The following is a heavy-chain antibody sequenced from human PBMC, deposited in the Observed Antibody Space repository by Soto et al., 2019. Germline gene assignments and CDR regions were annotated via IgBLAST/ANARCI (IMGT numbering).Heavy chain of an antibody. CDR1: AGTCSSHA. D-gene: IGHD3-16*01. Sequence: SVKVSCKASAGTCSSHAVSLVLQAPGHGLEWMGGIVPMFGTANYAQKFQGRVTATADKSTNTACMELSSLTSEDTAVYYCARGDDFDYYYGVDVWGQGTTVTVSS. CDR3: ARGDDFDYYYGVDV. J-gene: IGHJ6*02. V-gene: IGHV1-69*06. CDR2: IVPMFGTA.